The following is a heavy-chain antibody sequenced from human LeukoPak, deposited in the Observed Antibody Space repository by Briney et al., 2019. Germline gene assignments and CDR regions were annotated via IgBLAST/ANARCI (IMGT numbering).Heavy chain of an antibody. CDR1: GGSISSYY. Sequence: SETLSLTCTVSGGSISSYYWSWIRQPAGKGLEWIGRIYTSGSTNYNPSLKSRVTMSVDTSKNQFSLKLSSVTAADTAVYYCARDLLFEIHHTTNDAFDIWGQGTMVTVSS. D-gene: IGHD3-3*01. V-gene: IGHV4-4*07. CDR3: ARDLLFEIHHTTNDAFDI. J-gene: IGHJ3*02. CDR2: IYTSGST.